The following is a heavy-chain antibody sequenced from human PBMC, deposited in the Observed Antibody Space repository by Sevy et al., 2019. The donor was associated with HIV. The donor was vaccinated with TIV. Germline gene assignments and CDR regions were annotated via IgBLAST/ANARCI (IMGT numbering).Heavy chain of an antibody. CDR2: IYTSGST. Sequence: SETLSLTCTVSGGSISSHYWSWIRQPAGKGLEWIGRIYTSGSTNYNPSLKSRVTMSVDTSKNQFSLKLSSVTAADTAVYYCARGKAVAGMPYYYGMDVWDQGTTVTVSS. CDR3: ARGKAVAGMPYYYGMDV. J-gene: IGHJ6*02. D-gene: IGHD6-19*01. V-gene: IGHV4-4*07. CDR1: GGSISSHY.